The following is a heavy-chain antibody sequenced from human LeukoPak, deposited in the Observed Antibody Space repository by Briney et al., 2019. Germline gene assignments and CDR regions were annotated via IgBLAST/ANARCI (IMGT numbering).Heavy chain of an antibody. V-gene: IGHV4-59*12. CDR3: ARRFPWYFDL. CDR1: SGSISKYY. CDR2: IYYSGST. J-gene: IGHJ2*01. Sequence: SETLSLTCTVSSGSISKYYWSWIRESPGKGLEWIGYIYYSGSTTYIPSLKSRVTMSVDMSKNQLSLKLSSVTAADTAVYYCARRFPWYFDLWGRGTLVTVSS.